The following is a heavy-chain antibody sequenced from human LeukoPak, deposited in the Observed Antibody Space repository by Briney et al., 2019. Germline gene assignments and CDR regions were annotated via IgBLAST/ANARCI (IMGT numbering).Heavy chain of an antibody. V-gene: IGHV3-53*01. J-gene: IGHJ1*01. Sequence: PGGSLRLSCGASGFTVSSNYMSWVREAPGKGLEWVSVIYSGGSTYYADSVKGRFTISRDNSKNTLYLQMTSLRAEDTAVYYCEKDRTEQQLFAEYFQHWGQGTLVTVSS. CDR2: IYSGGST. CDR1: GFTVSSNY. D-gene: IGHD6-13*01. CDR3: EKDRTEQQLFAEYFQH.